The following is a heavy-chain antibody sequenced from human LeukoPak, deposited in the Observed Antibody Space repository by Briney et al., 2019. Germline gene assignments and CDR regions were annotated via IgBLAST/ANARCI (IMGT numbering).Heavy chain of an antibody. CDR2: IIPIFGTA. CDR3: ARAAVARTALGY. V-gene: IGHV1-69*01. D-gene: IGHD6-19*01. Sequence: SVKVSCKASGGTFSSYAISWVRQAPGQGLEWMGGIIPIFGTANYAQKFQGRVTITADESTSTAYMELSSLRSDNTAVYYCARAAVARTALGYWGQGTLVTVSS. CDR1: GGTFSSYA. J-gene: IGHJ4*02.